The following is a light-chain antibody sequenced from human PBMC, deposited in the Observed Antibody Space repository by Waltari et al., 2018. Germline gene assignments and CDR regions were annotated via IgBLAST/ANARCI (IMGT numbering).Light chain of an antibody. CDR1: HSISSY. J-gene: IGKJ1*01. Sequence: DIKMTQSPSSLSASVGDRVTITCRASHSISSYLNWYQQKPWKAPKLLIYAASILQRGVLSRFIGSGSGTDFTLTISSLQPADFATYYCQQSYSTPRTFGQGTKVEIK. V-gene: IGKV1-39*01. CDR3: QQSYSTPRT. CDR2: AAS.